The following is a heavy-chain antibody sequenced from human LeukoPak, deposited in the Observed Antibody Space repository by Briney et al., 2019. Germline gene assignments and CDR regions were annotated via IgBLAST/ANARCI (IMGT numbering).Heavy chain of an antibody. CDR1: GYTFTSYD. D-gene: IGHD3-22*01. Sequence: ASVKVSCKASGYTFTSYDINWVRQATGQGLEWMGWINPNSGGTNYAQKFQGRVTMTRDTSISTAYMELSRLRSDDTAVYYCAREDVDYYDSSGYYYGYWGQGTLVTVSS. CDR3: AREDVDYYDSSGYYYGY. V-gene: IGHV1-2*02. J-gene: IGHJ4*02. CDR2: INPNSGGT.